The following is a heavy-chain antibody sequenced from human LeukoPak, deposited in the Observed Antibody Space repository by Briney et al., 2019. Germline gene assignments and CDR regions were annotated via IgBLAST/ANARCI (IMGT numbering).Heavy chain of an antibody. V-gene: IGHV1-69*01. CDR1: GGTFSSYA. CDR3: AKAGCTSTSCSYHYYCGMDV. J-gene: IGHJ6*02. Sequence: GSSVKVSCKASGGTFSSYAISWVRQAPGQGLEWMGGIIPIFGTANYAQKFQGRVTITADESTSTAYMELSSLRSEDTAVYYCAKAGCTSTSCSYHYYCGMDVWGQGTTVTVSS. CDR2: IIPIFGTA. D-gene: IGHD2-2*01.